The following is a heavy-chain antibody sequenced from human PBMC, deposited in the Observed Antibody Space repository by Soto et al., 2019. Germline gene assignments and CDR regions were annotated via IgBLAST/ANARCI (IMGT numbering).Heavy chain of an antibody. CDR2: ISGSGGST. CDR1: GFTFSSYA. Sequence: EVQLLESGGGLVQPGGSLRLSCADSGFTFSSYAMNWVRQAPGKGLEWVSVISGSGGSTYYADSVKGRFTTSRDNSKNTPDLQMISLRAEDPAVYYCARRSSSWYFDYWCQGTLVTVSS. D-gene: IGHD6-13*01. CDR3: ARRSSSWYFDY. J-gene: IGHJ4*02. V-gene: IGHV3-23*01.